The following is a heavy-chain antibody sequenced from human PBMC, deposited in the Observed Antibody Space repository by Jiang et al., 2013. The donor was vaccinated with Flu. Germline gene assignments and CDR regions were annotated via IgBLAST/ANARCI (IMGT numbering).Heavy chain of an antibody. J-gene: IGHJ4*02. D-gene: IGHD3-16*01. CDR3: ARHRLTGFDY. Sequence: IRQPPGKGLEWIGYIYYSGSTNYNPSLKSRVTISVDTSKNQFSLKLSSVTAADTAVYYCARHRLTGFDYWGQGTLVTVSS. CDR2: IYYSGST. V-gene: IGHV4-59*08.